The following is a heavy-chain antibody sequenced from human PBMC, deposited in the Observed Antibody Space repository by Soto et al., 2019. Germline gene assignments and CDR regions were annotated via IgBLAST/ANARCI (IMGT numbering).Heavy chain of an antibody. CDR2: IYYSGTT. J-gene: IGHJ4*02. CDR1: GGSINSYTNY. CDR3: VREIVDSFDSSGYPDH. D-gene: IGHD3-22*01. Sequence: SETLSLTCSVPGGSINSYTNYWSWIRQTPSRGLEWIGYIYYSGTTYYNPSLKSRVTISIDTSKNQFSLSLTSVVAADTAVYYRVREIVDSFDSSGYPDHWGQGTLVTVSS. V-gene: IGHV4-30-4*01.